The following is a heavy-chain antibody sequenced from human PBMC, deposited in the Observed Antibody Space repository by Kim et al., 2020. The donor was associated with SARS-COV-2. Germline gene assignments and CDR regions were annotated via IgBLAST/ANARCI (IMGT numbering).Heavy chain of an antibody. Sequence: SETLSLTCTVSGGSISSGGYYWSWIRQHPGKGLEWIGYIYYSGSTYYNPSLKSRVTISVDTSKNQFSLKLSSVTAADTAVYYCARGLIPRKLSSFDYWGQGTLVTVSS. D-gene: IGHD3-16*01. CDR2: IYYSGST. V-gene: IGHV4-31*03. CDR1: GGSISSGGYY. J-gene: IGHJ4*02. CDR3: ARGLIPRKLSSFDY.